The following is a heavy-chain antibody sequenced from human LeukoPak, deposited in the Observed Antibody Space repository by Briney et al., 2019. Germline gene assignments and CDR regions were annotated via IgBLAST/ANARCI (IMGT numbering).Heavy chain of an antibody. CDR2: MYYSGST. CDR1: GGSTRSSSYY. D-gene: IGHD6-13*01. V-gene: IGHV4-39*01. J-gene: IGHJ4*02. CDR3: ARRKAATGFFDY. Sequence: SETLSLTCTVSGGSTRSSSYYWGWIRQPPGKGLEWVATMYYSGSTYYSPSLKSRVTMSVDTSKNQFSLKLTSVTAADTAVYYCARRKAATGFFDYWGQGTLVTVSS.